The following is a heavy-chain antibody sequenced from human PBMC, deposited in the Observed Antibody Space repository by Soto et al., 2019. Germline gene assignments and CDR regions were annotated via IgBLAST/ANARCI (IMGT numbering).Heavy chain of an antibody. D-gene: IGHD4-17*01. J-gene: IGHJ4*02. CDR2: IIPIFGTA. Sequence: QVQLVQSGAEVKKPGSSVKVSCKASGGTFSSYAISWVRQAPGQGLEWMGGIIPIFGTANYAQKFQGRVTITANESTSTAYMKLSSLRSEDTAVYYCARRLNYGDYVVGYFDYWGQGTLVTVSS. V-gene: IGHV1-69*12. CDR3: ARRLNYGDYVVGYFDY. CDR1: GGTFSSYA.